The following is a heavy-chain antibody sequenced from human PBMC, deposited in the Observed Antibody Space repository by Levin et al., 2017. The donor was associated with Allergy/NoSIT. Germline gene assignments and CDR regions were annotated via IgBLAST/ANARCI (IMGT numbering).Heavy chain of an antibody. D-gene: IGHD3-3*01. J-gene: IGHJ4*02. Sequence: GGSLRLSCTTSGFTFGDFAIIWFRQATGKGLEWVGFIRSKKYGWTIEYAASVKGRFTISRDDSKNIAYLQMNNLKNEDTAVHYCAWEDRAEWWGQGILVTVSS. V-gene: IGHV3-49*03. CDR2: IRSKKYGWTI. CDR3: AWEDRAEW. CDR1: GFTFGDFA.